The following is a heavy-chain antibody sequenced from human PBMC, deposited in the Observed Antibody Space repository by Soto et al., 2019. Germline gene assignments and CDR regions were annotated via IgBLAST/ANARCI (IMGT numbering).Heavy chain of an antibody. V-gene: IGHV3-33*01. CDR1: GFTXSSYG. J-gene: IGHJ3*02. CDR2: IWYDGSNK. CDR3: AREYWYNDSSGYYDAFDI. D-gene: IGHD3-22*01. Sequence: GGSLRLSCAASGFTXSSYGMHWVRQAPGKGLEWVAVIWYDGSNKYYADSVKGRFTISRDNSKNTLYLQMNSLRAEDTAVYYCAREYWYNDSSGYYDAFDIWGQGTMVTVSS.